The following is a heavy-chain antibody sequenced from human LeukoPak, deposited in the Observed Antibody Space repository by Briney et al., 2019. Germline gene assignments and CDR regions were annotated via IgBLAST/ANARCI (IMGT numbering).Heavy chain of an antibody. CDR1: GYTFTSYY. J-gene: IGHJ6*03. Sequence: GASVKVSCKASGYTFTSYYVHWVRQAPGQGLEWMGIINPSGGSTSYAQKFQGRVTMTRDMSTSTVYMELSSLRSEDTAVYYCARGRTPEWLDLYYYYYMDVWGKGTTVTVSS. CDR3: ARGRTPEWLDLYYYYYMDV. V-gene: IGHV1-46*01. CDR2: INPSGGST. D-gene: IGHD3-3*01.